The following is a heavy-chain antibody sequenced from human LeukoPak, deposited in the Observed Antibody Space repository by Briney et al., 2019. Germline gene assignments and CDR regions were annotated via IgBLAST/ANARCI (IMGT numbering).Heavy chain of an antibody. CDR1: GGSFSGYY. D-gene: IGHD6-13*01. Sequence: SETLSLTCAVYGGSFSGYYWTWIRQPPGKGLEWLGEINHSGSTYYNPSLKSRVTISVDRSKNQFSLKLSSVTAADTAVYYCARVIAAAGTDWFDPWGQGTLVTVSS. CDR3: ARVIAAAGTDWFDP. CDR2: INHSGST. J-gene: IGHJ5*02. V-gene: IGHV4-34*01.